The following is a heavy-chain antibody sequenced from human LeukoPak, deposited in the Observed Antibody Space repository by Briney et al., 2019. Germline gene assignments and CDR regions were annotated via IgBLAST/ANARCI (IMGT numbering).Heavy chain of an antibody. J-gene: IGHJ6*02. CDR2: IIPILGIA. D-gene: IGHD3-3*01. V-gene: IGHV1-69*04. Sequence: LVKVSCKASGGTFSSYAISWVRQAPGQGLEWMGRIIPILGIANYAQKFQGRVTITADKSTSTAYMELSSLRSEDTAVYYCARDQDDFWSGPTHYYYGMDVWGQGTTVTVSS. CDR3: ARDQDDFWSGPTHYYYGMDV. CDR1: GGTFSSYA.